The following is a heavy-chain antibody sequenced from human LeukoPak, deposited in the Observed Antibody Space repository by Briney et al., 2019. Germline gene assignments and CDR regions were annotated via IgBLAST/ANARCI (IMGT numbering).Heavy chain of an antibody. CDR1: GNYW. V-gene: IGHV3-74*01. Sequence: SGGSLRLSCAASGNYWMHWVRQVPGKGLVWVSHINSDGSWTSYADSVKSRFTISKDNAKNTVYLQMNSLRAEDTAVYYCVSFYETYWGRGTLVTVSS. J-gene: IGHJ4*02. CDR2: INSDGSWT. CDR3: VSFYETY. D-gene: IGHD2/OR15-2a*01.